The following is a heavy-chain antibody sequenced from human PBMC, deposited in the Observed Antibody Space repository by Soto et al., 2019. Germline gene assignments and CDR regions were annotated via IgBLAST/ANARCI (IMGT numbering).Heavy chain of an antibody. CDR3: ARVRNIYYLDY. CDR2: IYYSGSA. J-gene: IGHJ4*02. CDR1: GGSLSRSY. V-gene: IGHV4-59*01. Sequence: QVQLQESGPGLVKPSEPLSLTCPVSGGSLSRSYWSWFRQPPGKGLEWIGYIYYSGSANYNPSLKSRVTISVDTSKNQFSLKLSSVTATDTAVYFCARVRNIYYLDYWGQGTLVTVSS. D-gene: IGHD3-3*02.